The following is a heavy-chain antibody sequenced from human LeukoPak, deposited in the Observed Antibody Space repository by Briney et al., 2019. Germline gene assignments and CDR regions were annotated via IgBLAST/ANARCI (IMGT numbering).Heavy chain of an antibody. CDR3: TTTILLARRYCSGGSCRELTVDY. V-gene: IGHV3-15*01. D-gene: IGHD2-15*01. J-gene: IGHJ4*02. CDR1: GFTFSNAW. CDR2: IKSKTDGGTT. Sequence: PGGSLRLSCAASGFTFSNAWMSWVRQAPGKGLEWVGRIKSKTDGGTTDYAAPVKGRFTISRDDSKNTLYLQMNSLKTEDTAVYYCTTTILLARRYCSGGSCRELTVDYWGQGTLVTVSS.